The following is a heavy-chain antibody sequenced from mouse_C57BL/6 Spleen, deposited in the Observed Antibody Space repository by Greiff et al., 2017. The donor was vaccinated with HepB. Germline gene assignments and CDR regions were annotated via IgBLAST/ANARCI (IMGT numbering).Heavy chain of an antibody. Sequence: EVKLQESGPGLVKPSQSLSLTCSVTGYSITSGYYWNWIRQFPGNKLEWMGYISYDGSNNYNPSLKNRISITRDTSKNQFFLKLNSVTTEDTATYYCVLRGITTSYFDYWGQGTTLTVSS. CDR1: GYSITSGYY. J-gene: IGHJ2*01. CDR3: VLRGITTSYFDY. CDR2: ISYDGSN. V-gene: IGHV3-6*01. D-gene: IGHD2-4*01.